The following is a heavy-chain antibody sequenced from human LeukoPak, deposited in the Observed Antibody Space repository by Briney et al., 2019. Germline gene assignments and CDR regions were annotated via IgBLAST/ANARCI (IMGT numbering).Heavy chain of an antibody. CDR1: GFSLSTSGMC. Sequence: SGPALVKPTQTLTLTCTFSGFSLSTSGMCVSWIRQPPGKALEWLARIHWDDDKYYSTALTTKLTISKDTSKDQVVLTMTNIDPVDTATYYCARTDIAAAGTVDYWGQGTLVTVSS. V-gene: IGHV2-70*11. J-gene: IGHJ4*02. CDR2: IHWDDDK. D-gene: IGHD6-13*01. CDR3: ARTDIAAAGTVDY.